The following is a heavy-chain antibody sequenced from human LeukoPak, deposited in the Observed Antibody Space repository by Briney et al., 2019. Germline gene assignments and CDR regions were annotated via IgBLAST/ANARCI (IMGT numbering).Heavy chain of an antibody. J-gene: IGHJ4*02. V-gene: IGHV3-23*01. CDR1: GFTFSSYA. CDR3: AKVSAWAMVGATYFDY. D-gene: IGHD1-26*01. Sequence: PGGSLRLSCAASGFTFSSYAMSWVRQAPGKGPEWVSSISGNSGSTYYADSVKGRFTISRDNSKNTVYLKMNSLRAEDTAVYYCAKVSAWAMVGATYFDYWGQGTLVTVSS. CDR2: ISGNSGST.